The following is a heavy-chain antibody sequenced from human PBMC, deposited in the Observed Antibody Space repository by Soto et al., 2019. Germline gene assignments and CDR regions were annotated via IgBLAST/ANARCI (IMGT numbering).Heavy chain of an antibody. CDR2: ISGGGDAT. D-gene: IGHD3-10*01. CDR1: GFTFSGYA. V-gene: IGHV3-23*01. Sequence: EVQLLDSGGGLVQPGGSLRLSCAACGFTFSGYALTWVRQAPGKGLEWVSAISGGGDATFYADSVKGRFTISRDNSKNTLYLQMNTLRAEDTAVYYCARKVSGSTGRPDLWYFDLWGRGTLVTVSS. CDR3: ARKVSGSTGRPDLWYFDL. J-gene: IGHJ2*01.